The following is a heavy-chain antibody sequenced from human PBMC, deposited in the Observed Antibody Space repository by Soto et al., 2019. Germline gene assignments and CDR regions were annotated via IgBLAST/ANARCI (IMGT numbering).Heavy chain of an antibody. CDR2: IYQSGST. D-gene: IGHD1-1*01. Sequence: QLQLQESGSRLVRPSQTLSLTCAVSGGSLSSDGYSWNWIRQPPGKGLEWIGYIYQSGSTSYNPSLKSRVSMSIDMSKKQFSLRLTSVTAADAAVYYCARADWNHLLDYWGQGT. V-gene: IGHV4-30-2*01. J-gene: IGHJ4*02. CDR1: GGSLSSDGYS. CDR3: ARADWNHLLDY.